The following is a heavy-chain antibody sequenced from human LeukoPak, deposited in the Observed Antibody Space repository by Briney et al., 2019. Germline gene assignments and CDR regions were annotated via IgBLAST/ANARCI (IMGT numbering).Heavy chain of an antibody. J-gene: IGHJ5*02. D-gene: IGHD3-3*01. CDR2: ISWNGGSI. CDR3: AKNPDITIFGVVAFWFDP. Sequence: GRSLRPSCAASGFTFDDYAMHWVRQAPGKGLEWGSGISWNGGSIEYADSVKGRFTISRDNSKNTLYLQMNSLRAEDTAVYYCAKNPDITIFGVVAFWFDPWGQGTLVTVSS. V-gene: IGHV3-9*01. CDR1: GFTFDDYA.